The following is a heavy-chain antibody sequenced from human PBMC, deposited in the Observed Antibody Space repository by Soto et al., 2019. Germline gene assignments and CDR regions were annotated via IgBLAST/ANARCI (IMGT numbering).Heavy chain of an antibody. J-gene: IGHJ4*02. CDR1: GFTFSSYA. CDR3: ARDPYSSGWYFDE. D-gene: IGHD6-19*01. V-gene: IGHV3-30-3*01. CDR2: ISYDGSNK. Sequence: RSLRLSCAASGFTFSSYAMHWVRQAPGKGLEWVAVISYDGSNKYYADSVKGRFTISRDNSKNTLYLQMNSLRAEDTAVYYCARDPYSSGWYFDEWGQGP.